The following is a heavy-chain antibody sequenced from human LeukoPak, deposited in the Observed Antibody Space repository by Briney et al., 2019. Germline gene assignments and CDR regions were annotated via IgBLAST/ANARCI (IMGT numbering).Heavy chain of an antibody. Sequence: SETLSLTCTVSGYSISSSSYYWGWIRQPPGKGLEWIGSIYYSGSTYYNPSLKSRVTISVDTSKNQFSLKLSSVTAADTAVYYCARSMAYAFDIWGQGTMVTVSS. V-gene: IGHV4-39*01. CDR1: GYSISSSSYY. CDR3: ARSMAYAFDI. CDR2: IYYSGST. J-gene: IGHJ3*02. D-gene: IGHD5-24*01.